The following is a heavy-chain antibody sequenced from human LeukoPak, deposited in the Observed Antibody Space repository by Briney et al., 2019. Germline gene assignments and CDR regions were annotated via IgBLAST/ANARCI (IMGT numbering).Heavy chain of an antibody. CDR3: ARVGSQLGIYYFDY. CDR2: IYYSGST. CDR1: GFALRSYS. Sequence: GSLRLSCAASGFALRSYSMNWVRQAPGKGLEWIGSIYYSGSTYYNPSLKSRVTISVDTSKNQFSLKLSSVTAADTAVYYCARVGSQLGIYYFDYWGQGTLVTVSS. J-gene: IGHJ4*02. V-gene: IGHV4-39*07. D-gene: IGHD2-2*01.